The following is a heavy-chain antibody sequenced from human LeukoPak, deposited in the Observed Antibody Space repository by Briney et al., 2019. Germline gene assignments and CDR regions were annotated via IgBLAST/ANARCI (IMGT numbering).Heavy chain of an antibody. J-gene: IGHJ3*02. Sequence: GGSLRLSCAASGFTFSSYAMSWVRQAPGKGLEWVSAISGSGGSTYYADSVKGRFTISRDNSMNTLYLQMNSLRAEDTAVYYCAKLITMVRGVIALDAFDIWGQGTMVTVSS. CDR1: GFTFSSYA. CDR3: AKLITMVRGVIALDAFDI. CDR2: ISGSGGST. D-gene: IGHD3-10*01. V-gene: IGHV3-23*01.